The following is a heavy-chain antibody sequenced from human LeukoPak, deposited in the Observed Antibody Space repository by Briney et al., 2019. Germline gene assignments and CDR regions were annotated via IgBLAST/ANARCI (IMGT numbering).Heavy chain of an antibody. V-gene: IGHV4-34*01. CDR1: GGSFSGYY. CDR3: ARGSVQNWFDP. Sequence: SETLSLTCAVYGGSFSGYYWGWIRQPPGKGLEWIGEINHSGSTNYNPSLKSRVTISVDTSKNQFSLKLSSVTAADTAVYYCARGSVQNWFDPWGQGTLVTVSS. D-gene: IGHD1-1*01. J-gene: IGHJ5*02. CDR2: INHSGST.